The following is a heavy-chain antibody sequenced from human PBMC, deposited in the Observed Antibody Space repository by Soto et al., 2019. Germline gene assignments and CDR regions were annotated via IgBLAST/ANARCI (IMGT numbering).Heavy chain of an antibody. D-gene: IGHD3-22*01. V-gene: IGHV4-59*01. CDR3: AREMRRDYYDSSGSSFDY. Sequence: SETLSLTCTVSGGSIGGYYWGWIRQPPGKGLEWIGYIYYSGSTKYNPSLRSRVTISVDMSKNQFSLKLSYVTAADTAVYYCAREMRRDYYDSSGSSFDYWGQGTLVTVSS. CDR1: GGSIGGYY. J-gene: IGHJ4*02. CDR2: IYYSGST.